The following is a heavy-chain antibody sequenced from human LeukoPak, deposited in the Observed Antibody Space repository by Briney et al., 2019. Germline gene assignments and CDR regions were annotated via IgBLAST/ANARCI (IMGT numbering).Heavy chain of an antibody. CDR1: GGSIRSHY. V-gene: IGHV4-59*11. J-gene: IGHJ5*02. CDR3: ARINYYGSGSYQNWFDP. Sequence: SETLSLTCTVSGGSIRSHYWSWIRQPPGKGLEWIGYIYYSGSTNYNPSLKSRVTISVDTSKNQFSLKLSSVTAADTAVYYCARINYYGSGSYQNWFDPWGQGTLVTVSS. CDR2: IYYSGST. D-gene: IGHD3-10*01.